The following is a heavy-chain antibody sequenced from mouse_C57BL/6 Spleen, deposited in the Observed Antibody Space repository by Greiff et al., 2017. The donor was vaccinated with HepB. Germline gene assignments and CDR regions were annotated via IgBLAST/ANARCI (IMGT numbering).Heavy chain of an antibody. CDR1: GFNIKDYY. CDR3: TRYYYGSSYEAMDY. V-gene: IGHV14-1*01. J-gene: IGHJ4*01. Sequence: EVQLQQSGAELVRPGASVKLSCTASGFNIKDYYMHWVKQRPEQGLEWIGRIDPEDGDTEYAPKFQGTATMTADTSSNTAYLQLSSLTSEDTAVYYCTRYYYGSSYEAMDYWGQGTSVTVSS. D-gene: IGHD1-1*01. CDR2: IDPEDGDT.